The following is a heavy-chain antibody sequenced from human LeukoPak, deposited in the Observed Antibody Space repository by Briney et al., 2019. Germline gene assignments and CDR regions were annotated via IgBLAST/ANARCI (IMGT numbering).Heavy chain of an antibody. J-gene: IGHJ6*02. V-gene: IGHV3-7*01. CDR2: IKQDGSEK. D-gene: IGHD3-22*01. CDR1: GFTFSSYW. CDR3: ARVLLPLYGMDV. Sequence: GGSLRLSCAASGFTFSSYWMSWVRQAPGKGLEWVANIKQDGSEKYYADSVKGRFTISRDNSKNTLYLQMNSLRAEDTAVYYCARVLLPLYGMDVWGQGTTVTVSS.